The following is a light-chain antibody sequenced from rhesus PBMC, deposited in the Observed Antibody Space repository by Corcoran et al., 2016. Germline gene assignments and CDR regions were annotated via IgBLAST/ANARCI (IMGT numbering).Light chain of an antibody. J-gene: IGKJ4*01. CDR1: QSISSW. CDR2: KAS. V-gene: IGKV1-16*01. Sequence: DIQMTQSPSSLSASVGDKVTITRQASQSISSWLAWYQQKPGKAPKPLIYKASSLESGVPSRFSGSGSGTEFTLTISSLRPEDFATYYCQQYNSAPPLTFGGGTKVELK. CDR3: QQYNSAPPLT.